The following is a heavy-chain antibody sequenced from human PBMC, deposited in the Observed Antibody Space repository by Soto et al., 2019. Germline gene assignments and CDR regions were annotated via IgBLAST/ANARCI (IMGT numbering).Heavy chain of an antibody. CDR1: GGTFSSYT. D-gene: IGHD2-15*01. V-gene: IGHV1-69*02. J-gene: IGHJ6*03. CDR2: IIPILGIA. Sequence: ASVKVSCKASGGTFSSYTISWVRQAPGQGLEWMGRIIPILGIANYAQKFQGRVTITADKSTSTAYMELSSLRSEDTAVYYCASSGENYYYYMDVWGKGTTVTVSS. CDR3: ASSGENYYYYMDV.